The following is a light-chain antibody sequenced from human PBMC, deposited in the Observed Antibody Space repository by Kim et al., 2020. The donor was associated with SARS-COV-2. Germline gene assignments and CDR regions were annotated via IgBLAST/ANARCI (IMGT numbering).Light chain of an antibody. CDR3: QQYYSTPA. V-gene: IGKV4-1*01. Sequence: VMTQSPDSLAVSLGERATINCKSSQSVLYSSNNKNYLAWYQQKPGQPPKLLIYWASTRESGVPDRFSGSGSGTDFTLTISSLQAEDVAVYYCQQYYSTPAFGQGTKLEIK. CDR2: WAS. J-gene: IGKJ2*01. CDR1: QSVLYSSNNKNY.